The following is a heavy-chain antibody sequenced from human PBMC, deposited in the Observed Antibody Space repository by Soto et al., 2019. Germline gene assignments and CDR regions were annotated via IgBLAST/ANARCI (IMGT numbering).Heavy chain of an antibody. Sequence: EVQLLESGGGLVQPGGSLRLSCAASGSTFSSYAMSWVRQAPGKGLEWVSAISGSGGSTDYADSVKGRFTLSRDNSKHPLYPQPISLSPEDTAVYYFAKDEHPWYYDYIWGCYRPGDFDYWGQGTLVTVSS. V-gene: IGHV3-23*01. D-gene: IGHD3-16*02. CDR2: ISGSGGST. J-gene: IGHJ4*02. CDR1: GSTFSSYA. CDR3: AKDEHPWYYDYIWGCYRPGDFDY.